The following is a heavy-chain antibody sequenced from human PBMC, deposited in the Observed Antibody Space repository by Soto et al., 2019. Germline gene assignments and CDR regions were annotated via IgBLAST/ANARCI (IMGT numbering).Heavy chain of an antibody. D-gene: IGHD3-10*01. J-gene: IGHJ4*02. CDR3: AKDLGGFGSGSDIDY. CDR1: GFVVSDPY. V-gene: IGHV3-53*01. CDR2: IYSGGST. Sequence: PGGSLRLSCAVSGFVVSDPYMSWVRQAPGKGLEWVSVIYSGGSTYYADSVKGRFTISRDNAKNTVYLQMNSLRGEDTAVYYCAKDLGGFGSGSDIDYWGQGTLVTVSS.